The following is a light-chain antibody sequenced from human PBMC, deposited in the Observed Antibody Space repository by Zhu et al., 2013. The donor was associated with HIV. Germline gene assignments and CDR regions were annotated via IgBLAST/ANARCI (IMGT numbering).Light chain of an antibody. Sequence: QSALTQPRSVSGSPGQSVTISCSGTSTDVGGYHSVSWYQRHPDKAPRLMIYDVTKRPSGVPDRFSGSMSGYTASLTISGLQAEDEAYYFCCSPAAISPFLVFGGGTKLSVL. J-gene: IGLJ2*01. V-gene: IGLV2-11*01. CDR1: STDVGGYHS. CDR2: DVT. CDR3: CSPAAISPFLV.